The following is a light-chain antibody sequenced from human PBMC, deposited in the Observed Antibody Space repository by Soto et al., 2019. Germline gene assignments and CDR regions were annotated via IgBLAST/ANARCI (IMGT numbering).Light chain of an antibody. CDR2: DAS. J-gene: IGKJ2*01. CDR3: QHFNIWPYT. CDR1: QSVSSN. Sequence: EIVMTQSPVTLSVSPGERATLSCRASQSVSSNLAWYQQKPGQAPRRLIYDASTRATGIPARFSGSGSGTEFTLTISSLQSEDFAIYYCQHFNIWPYTFGQGTKVDIK. V-gene: IGKV3-15*01.